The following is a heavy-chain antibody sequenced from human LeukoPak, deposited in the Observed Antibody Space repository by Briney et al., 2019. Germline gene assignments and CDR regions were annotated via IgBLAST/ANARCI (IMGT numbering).Heavy chain of an antibody. J-gene: IGHJ4*02. CDR1: GYSFSSYW. CDR2: IYPADSDT. V-gene: IGHV5-51*01. CDR3: ASGSYSWYFDN. Sequence: GESLKISCKGSGYSFSSYWIGWVRQMPGKGLEWMGMIYPADSDTRYSPSFQGQVTISADKSINTAYLQWSSLKASDAAMYYCASGSYSWYFDNWGQGSLVTVSA. D-gene: IGHD2-15*01.